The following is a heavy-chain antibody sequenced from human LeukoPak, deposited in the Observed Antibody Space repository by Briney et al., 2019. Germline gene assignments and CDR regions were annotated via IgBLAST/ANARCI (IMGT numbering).Heavy chain of an antibody. CDR3: ARVYYSSPRAWFDY. D-gene: IGHD6-13*01. V-gene: IGHV1-46*01. CDR1: GYTFINYY. J-gene: IGHJ5*01. Sequence: GASVKVSCKASGYTFINYYMHWVRQPPGQGLEWMGIINPSGGSTTYAQKFQGRVTMTRDMSTSTVYMELSSLRSEDSAVYYCARVYYSSPRAWFDYWGQGTLVTVSS. CDR2: INPSGGST.